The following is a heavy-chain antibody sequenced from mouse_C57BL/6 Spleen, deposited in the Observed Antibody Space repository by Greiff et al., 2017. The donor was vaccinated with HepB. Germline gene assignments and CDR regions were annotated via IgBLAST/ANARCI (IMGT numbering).Heavy chain of an antibody. CDR3: ARPTVVATLDYYFDY. J-gene: IGHJ2*01. CDR2: INPYNGDT. CDR1: GYSFTGYF. Sequence: EVKLVESGPELVKPGDSVKISCKASGYSFTGYFMNWVMQSHGKSLEWIGRINPYNGDTFYNQKFKGKATLTVDKSSSTAHMELRSLTSEDSAVYYCARPTVVATLDYYFDYWGQGTTLTVSS. D-gene: IGHD1-1*01. V-gene: IGHV1-20*01.